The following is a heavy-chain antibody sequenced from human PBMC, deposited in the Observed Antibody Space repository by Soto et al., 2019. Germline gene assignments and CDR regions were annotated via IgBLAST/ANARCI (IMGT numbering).Heavy chain of an antibody. D-gene: IGHD2-21*02. J-gene: IGHJ3*01. CDR2: IYSGGDT. V-gene: IGHV3-66*01. CDR3: ARTSYAYCGGACHNHDAFDV. Sequence: EVALVESGGALVQPGGSLRLSCAVSGFSVSANSMSWVRQAPGKGLEWVSIIYSGGDTHYADSVKDRFTISRDNSKNTMYLQMNSLKAEDTAVYYCARTSYAYCGGACHNHDAFDVWGQGTLVTVSS. CDR1: GFSVSANS.